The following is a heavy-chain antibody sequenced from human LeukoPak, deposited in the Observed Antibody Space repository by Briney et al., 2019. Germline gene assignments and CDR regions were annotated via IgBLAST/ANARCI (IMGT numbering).Heavy chain of an antibody. Sequence: PGGSLRLSCAASGFTFSSYAMSWVRQAPGKGLEWVSAISGSGGSTYYADSVKGRFTISRDNSKNTLYLQMNSLRAEDTAVYYCAKASSSGWHSDYYYYGMDVWGQGTTVTVSS. CDR3: AKASSSGWHSDYYYYGMDV. D-gene: IGHD6-19*01. V-gene: IGHV3-23*01. J-gene: IGHJ6*02. CDR1: GFTFSSYA. CDR2: ISGSGGST.